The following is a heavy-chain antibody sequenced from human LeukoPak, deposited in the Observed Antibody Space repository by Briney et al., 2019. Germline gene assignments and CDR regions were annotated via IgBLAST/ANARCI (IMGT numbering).Heavy chain of an antibody. CDR3: ARLRIDAFDI. CDR1: GGSISSYY. CDR2: IYYSGST. Sequence: SETLSLTCTVSGGSISSYYWNWIRQPPGKGLEWIGYIYYSGSTNYNPSLKSRVTISVDTSKNQFSLKLSSVTAADTAVYYCARLRIDAFDIWGQGTMVTVSS. D-gene: IGHD4-17*01. J-gene: IGHJ3*02. V-gene: IGHV4-59*01.